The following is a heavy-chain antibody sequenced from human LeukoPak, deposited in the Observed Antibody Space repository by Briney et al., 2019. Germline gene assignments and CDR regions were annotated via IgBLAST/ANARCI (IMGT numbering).Heavy chain of an antibody. V-gene: IGHV1-2*06. Sequence: ASVKVSCKASGYTFTGYYMHWVRQAPGQGLERMGRINPNSGGTNYAQKFQGRVTMTRDTSISTAYMELSRLRSDDTAVYYCARDRDYYDSSGYDYWGQGTLVTVSS. CDR1: GYTFTGYY. CDR3: ARDRDYYDSSGYDY. CDR2: INPNSGGT. D-gene: IGHD3-22*01. J-gene: IGHJ4*02.